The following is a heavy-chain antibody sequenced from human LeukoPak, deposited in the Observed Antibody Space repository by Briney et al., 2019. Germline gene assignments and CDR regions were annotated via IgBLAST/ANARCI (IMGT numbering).Heavy chain of an antibody. CDR2: IYYSGSN. Sequence: KPSETLSLTCTVSGGSISSYYWSWIRQPPGKGLEWIGYIYYSGSNNYNPSLKSRVTISVDTSKNQFSRKLSSVTAADTAVYYCARGNWNYVWFDPWGQGTLVTVSS. CDR3: ARGNWNYVWFDP. J-gene: IGHJ5*02. D-gene: IGHD1-7*01. V-gene: IGHV4-59*01. CDR1: GGSISSYY.